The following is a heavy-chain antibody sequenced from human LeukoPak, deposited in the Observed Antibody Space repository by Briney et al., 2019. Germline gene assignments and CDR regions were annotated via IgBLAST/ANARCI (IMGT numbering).Heavy chain of an antibody. CDR2: IYYSGST. D-gene: IGHD6-19*01. J-gene: IGHJ4*02. CDR1: GGSISSYY. V-gene: IGHV4-59*01. Sequence: SETLSLTCTVSGGSISSYYWSWIRQPPGKGLEWIGYIYYSGSTNYNPSLKSRVTISVDTSKNQFSLKLSSVTAADTAVYYCARGPSKAVAAKPEYFDYWGQGTLVTVSS. CDR3: ARGPSKAVAAKPEYFDY.